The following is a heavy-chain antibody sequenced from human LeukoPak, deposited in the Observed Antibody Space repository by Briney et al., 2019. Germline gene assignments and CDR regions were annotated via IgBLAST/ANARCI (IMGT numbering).Heavy chain of an antibody. J-gene: IGHJ4*02. CDR3: ARQNYGGNLGYFDY. D-gene: IGHD4-23*01. Sequence: SETLCLTCTVSGGSISSSSYFWGWIRQPPGKGLEWIGNIYYSGSTYYNPSLKSRVTMSVDTSRNQFSLKLTSVTAADTAVYYCARQNYGGNLGYFDYWGQGTLVTVSS. V-gene: IGHV4-39*01. CDR1: GGSISSSSYF. CDR2: IYYSGST.